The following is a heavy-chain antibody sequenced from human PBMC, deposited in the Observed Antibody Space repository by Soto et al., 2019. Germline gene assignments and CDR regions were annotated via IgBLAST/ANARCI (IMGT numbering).Heavy chain of an antibody. Sequence: QLQLQESGPGLVKPSETLSLTCTVSGDSISITSYYWGRGRQPPGKGLEWIGSIHYSGSTHYNPSLQSQVTISGDASKKQFSLKLRSVTAADTAVYYCASTKDETLYFDYWGQGTLVTVSS. D-gene: IGHD2-15*01. CDR1: GDSISITSYY. CDR2: IHYSGST. J-gene: IGHJ4*02. CDR3: ASTKDETLYFDY. V-gene: IGHV4-39*01.